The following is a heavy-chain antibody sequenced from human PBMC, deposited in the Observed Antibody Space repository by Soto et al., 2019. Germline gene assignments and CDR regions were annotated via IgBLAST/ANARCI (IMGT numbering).Heavy chain of an antibody. D-gene: IGHD1-26*01. Sequence: GGSLRLSCAASGFTFSSYWMHWVRQAPGKGLVWVSRINSDGSSTSYADSVKGRFTISRDNAKNTLYLQMNSLRAEDTAVYYCARLTYYYHGIDYWGQGTLVTVSS. CDR3: ARLTYYYHGIDY. CDR2: INSDGSST. J-gene: IGHJ4*02. CDR1: GFTFSSYW. V-gene: IGHV3-74*01.